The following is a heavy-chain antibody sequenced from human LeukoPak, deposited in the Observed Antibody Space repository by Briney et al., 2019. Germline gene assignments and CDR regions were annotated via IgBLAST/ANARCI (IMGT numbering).Heavy chain of an antibody. CDR2: IKYDGSEK. CDR1: GFTFSTYW. Sequence: GGSLRLSCAASGFTFSTYWMNWVRQAPGKGLEWVANIKYDGSEKYYVDSVKGRFTISRDNAENSLHLQMSSLRAEDTAVYYCARDSVRGRPLVAFDIWGQGTMVTVSS. J-gene: IGHJ3*02. D-gene: IGHD6-6*01. V-gene: IGHV3-7*01. CDR3: ARDSVRGRPLVAFDI.